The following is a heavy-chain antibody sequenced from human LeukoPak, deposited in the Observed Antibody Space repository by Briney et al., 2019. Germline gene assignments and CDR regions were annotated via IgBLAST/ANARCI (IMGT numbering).Heavy chain of an antibody. CDR3: AGMYYYGSGGYYFDY. D-gene: IGHD3-10*01. Sequence: SETLSLTCTVSGYSISSNYYWAWIRQPPGKGLEWIGTIYHSGSAFYNPSLKSRVTISVDTSTNQFSLKLSSVTAADTAVYYCAGMYYYGSGGYYFDYWGQGTLVTVSS. CDR2: IYHSGSA. J-gene: IGHJ4*02. V-gene: IGHV4-38-2*02. CDR1: GYSISSNYY.